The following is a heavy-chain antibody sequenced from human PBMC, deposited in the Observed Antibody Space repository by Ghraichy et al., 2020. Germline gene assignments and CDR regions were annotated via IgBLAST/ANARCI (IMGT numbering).Heavy chain of an antibody. V-gene: IGHV1-2*04. Sequence: ASVKVSCKASGYTFTGYYMHWVRQAPGQGLEWMGWINPNSGGTNYAQKFQGWVTMTRDTSISTAYMELSRLRSDDTAIYYCAREVGFGELSDKNWFDPWGQGTLVTVSS. D-gene: IGHD3-10*01. CDR1: GYTFTGYY. J-gene: IGHJ5*02. CDR3: AREVGFGELSDKNWFDP. CDR2: INPNSGGT.